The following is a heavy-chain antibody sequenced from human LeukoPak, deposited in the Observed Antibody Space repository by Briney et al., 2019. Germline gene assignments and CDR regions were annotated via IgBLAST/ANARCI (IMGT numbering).Heavy chain of an antibody. CDR3: ARSYYGGNSGRSFDY. J-gene: IGHJ4*02. D-gene: IGHD4-23*01. CDR1: GGSISSYY. CDR2: IYYSGST. Sequence: TSETLSLNCTVSGGSISSYYWSWIRQPPGKGLEWIGYIYYSGSTNYNPSLKSRVTISVDTSKNQFSLKLSSVTAADTAVYYCARSYYGGNSGRSFDYWGEGTLVTVSS. V-gene: IGHV4-59*01.